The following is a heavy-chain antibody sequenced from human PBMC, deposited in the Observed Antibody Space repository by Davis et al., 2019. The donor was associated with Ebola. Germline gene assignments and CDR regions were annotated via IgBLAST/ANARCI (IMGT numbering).Heavy chain of an antibody. V-gene: IGHV3-9*01. J-gene: IGHJ5*02. CDR3: ASRGTPGSPFGWFDP. CDR1: GFTFDDYA. D-gene: IGHD1-26*01. CDR2: ISWNSGSI. Sequence: SLKISCAASGFTFDDYAMHWVRQAPGKGLEWVSGISWNSGSIGYVDSVKGRFTISRDNAKNSLYLQMNSLRAEDTAVYYCASRGTPGSPFGWFDPRGQGTLVTVSS.